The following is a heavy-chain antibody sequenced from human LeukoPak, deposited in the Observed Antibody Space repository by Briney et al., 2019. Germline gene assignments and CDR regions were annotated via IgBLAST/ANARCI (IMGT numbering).Heavy chain of an antibody. CDR2: ISGSGGST. J-gene: IGHJ4*02. CDR1: GFTFSSYA. V-gene: IGHV3-23*01. Sequence: GGSLRLSCAVSGFTFSSYAMNWVRQAPGKGLECVSAISGSGGSTYYADSVKGRFTISRDKSKNTLYLQMNSLRAEDTAVYYCAKGDTTWELPHDYWGQGTLVTVSS. CDR3: AKGDTTWELPHDY. D-gene: IGHD1-26*01.